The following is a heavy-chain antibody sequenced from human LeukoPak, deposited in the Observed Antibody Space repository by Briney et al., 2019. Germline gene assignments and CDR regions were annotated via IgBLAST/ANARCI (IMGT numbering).Heavy chain of an antibody. CDR3: AKSCCSTSSCYDGFDC. J-gene: IGHJ4*02. Sequence: PGGSLRLSCAASGFTFSTYAMSWVRQAPGKGLEWVSGISGSGGTTYYADSVKGRFTISRDNSKNTLHLQMNSLRAEDTAVYYCAKSCCSTSSCYDGFDCWGQGTLVTVSS. CDR2: ISGSGGTT. CDR1: GFTFSTYA. V-gene: IGHV3-23*01. D-gene: IGHD2-2*01.